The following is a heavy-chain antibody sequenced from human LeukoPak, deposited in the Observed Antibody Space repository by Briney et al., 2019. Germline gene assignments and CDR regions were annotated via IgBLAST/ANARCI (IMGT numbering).Heavy chain of an antibody. CDR3: AKDLYSSGWPYYFDY. Sequence: PGGSLRLSCAAYGFTFSSNAMSWVRQAPGKGLGWVSGISGNGGSTYYADSVKGRFTISRDNSKNTLYLQMNSLRAEDTAVYYCAKDLYSSGWPYYFDYWGQGTLVTVSS. CDR2: ISGNGGST. J-gene: IGHJ4*02. V-gene: IGHV3-23*01. D-gene: IGHD6-19*01. CDR1: GFTFSSNA.